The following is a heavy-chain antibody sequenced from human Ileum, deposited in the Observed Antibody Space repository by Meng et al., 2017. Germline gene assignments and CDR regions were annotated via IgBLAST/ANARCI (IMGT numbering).Heavy chain of an antibody. CDR1: GGSVSSSGYQ. V-gene: IGHV4-61*08. D-gene: IGHD7-27*01. Sequence: VPRQGACPGLVRPSETRSLSCAVSGGSVSSSGYQWGWIRQPQGKGLEWIGYASTNYNPSLKSRGTISVETSKNQISLKLTSVTAADTAVYYCARDHWGSLDYWGQGALVTVSS. CDR2: AST. CDR3: ARDHWGSLDY. J-gene: IGHJ4*02.